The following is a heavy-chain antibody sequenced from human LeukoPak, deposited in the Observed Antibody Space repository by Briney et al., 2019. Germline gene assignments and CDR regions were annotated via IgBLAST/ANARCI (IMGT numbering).Heavy chain of an antibody. V-gene: IGHV3-23*01. D-gene: IGHD1-7*01. CDR2: ISADGGGP. CDR1: GFTFSNWA. Sequence: GGSLRLSCATSGFTFSNWAITWVRQAPGMGLEWVSSISADGGGPSYADSVKGRFTVSRDNSRRPLYLDISSLRVEDTALYYFAKWTWSGEQTRNYFGPVDFWGQGTLVTVSS. CDR3: AKWTWSGEQTRNYFGPVDF. J-gene: IGHJ4*02.